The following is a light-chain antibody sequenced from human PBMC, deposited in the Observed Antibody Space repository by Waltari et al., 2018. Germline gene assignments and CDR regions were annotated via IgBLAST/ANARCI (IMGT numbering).Light chain of an antibody. J-gene: IGLJ2*01. CDR3: SSSTTTTTLQI. V-gene: IGLV2-14*01. Sequence: QSALTQPASVSGSPGQSITISCTGTSSDVGNYNYVSWYRQRPGEVPKPIIYEVNNRPSEVSNRFSGSKSGNTASLTISGLQAEDEADYYCSSSTTTTTLQIFGGGTKLTVL. CDR2: EVN. CDR1: SSDVGNYNY.